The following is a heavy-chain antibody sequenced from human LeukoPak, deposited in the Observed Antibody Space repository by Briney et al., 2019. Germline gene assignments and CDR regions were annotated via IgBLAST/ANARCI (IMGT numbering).Heavy chain of an antibody. CDR1: GDSFSSHY. Sequence: SETLSLTCAVSGDSFSSHYWTWIRQSPGTGLEWIGYIYHIGRTNYNPSLKSRVTISIDTSKNQFSLKLRSVTAADTAVYYCVRDLVTVTKGFNSRGQGKMVSVSS. CDR2: IYHIGRT. D-gene: IGHD4-17*01. CDR3: VRDLVTVTKGFNS. J-gene: IGHJ3*01. V-gene: IGHV4-59*11.